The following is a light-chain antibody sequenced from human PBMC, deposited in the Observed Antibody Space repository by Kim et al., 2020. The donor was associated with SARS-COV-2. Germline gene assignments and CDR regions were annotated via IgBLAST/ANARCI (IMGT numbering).Light chain of an antibody. V-gene: IGLV1-40*01. J-gene: IGLJ1*01. CDR1: SSNIGAGYD. CDR2: GNS. Sequence: VTLSCPGSSSNIGAGYDVRWYQRLPGTAPKLLIYGNSNRPSGVPDRFSGSKSGTSASLAITGLQAEDEADYYFQSYDSSLSGSYVFGTGTKVTVL. CDR3: QSYDSSLSGSYV.